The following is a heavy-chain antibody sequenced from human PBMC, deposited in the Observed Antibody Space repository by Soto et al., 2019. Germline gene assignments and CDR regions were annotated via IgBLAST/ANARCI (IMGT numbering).Heavy chain of an antibody. J-gene: IGHJ4*02. V-gene: IGHV3-9*01. CDR2: ISWNSGSI. CDR1: GFTFDDYA. Sequence: EVQLVESGGGLVQPGRSLRLSCAASGFTFDDYAMHWVRQAPGKGLEWVSGISWNSGSIGYADSVKGRFTIARDNAKNSLYLQLNSLRAEDTALDYCAKDIDPPVTTPLFAYWGKGTLLTVSS. D-gene: IGHD4-4*01. CDR3: AKDIDPPVTTPLFAY.